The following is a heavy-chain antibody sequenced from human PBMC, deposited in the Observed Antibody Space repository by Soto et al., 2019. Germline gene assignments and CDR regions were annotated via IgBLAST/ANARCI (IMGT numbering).Heavy chain of an antibody. CDR2: TFSGGNT. V-gene: IGHV3-53*02. CDR3: ARKPPSAIQGWAFGMDV. CDR1: GFSISSNY. D-gene: IGHD2-21*01. Sequence: ELQLVETGGGLIQTAGSLRLSCAASGFSISSNYIAWVRQPPGKGLEWVSTTFSGGNTEYAASVKGRCSISRDNYKNTLYLQMDNLRVEDTAVYYCARKPPSAIQGWAFGMDVWGQGTTVSVSS. J-gene: IGHJ6*02.